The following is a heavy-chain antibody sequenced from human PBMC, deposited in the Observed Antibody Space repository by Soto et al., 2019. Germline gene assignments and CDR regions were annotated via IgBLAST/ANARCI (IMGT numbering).Heavy chain of an antibody. Sequence: SVKVSCKASGGTFSSYAISWVRQAPGQGLEWMGGIIPIFGTANYAQKFQGRVTITADESTSTAYMELSSLRSEDTAVYYCERWGDRWLQPSYYYYYGMDVWGQGTTVTVSS. CDR1: GGTFSSYA. J-gene: IGHJ6*02. CDR3: ERWGDRWLQPSYYYYYGMDV. D-gene: IGHD5-12*01. V-gene: IGHV1-69*13. CDR2: IIPIFGTA.